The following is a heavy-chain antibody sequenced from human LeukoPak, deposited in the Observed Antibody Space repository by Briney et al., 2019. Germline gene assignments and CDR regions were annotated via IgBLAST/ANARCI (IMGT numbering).Heavy chain of an antibody. V-gene: IGHV3-23*01. J-gene: IGHJ4*02. CDR1: GFIFSNYA. D-gene: IGHD5-18*01. Sequence: GGSLRLSCAASGFIFSNYAMSWVRQAPGKGLEWVSGISGSGGSTYYADSVKGRFTISRDNAKNSLYLQMNSLRAEDTAVYYCARDLSGVTGYTYGRGIDYWGQGTLVTVSS. CDR2: ISGSGGST. CDR3: ARDLSGVTGYTYGRGIDY.